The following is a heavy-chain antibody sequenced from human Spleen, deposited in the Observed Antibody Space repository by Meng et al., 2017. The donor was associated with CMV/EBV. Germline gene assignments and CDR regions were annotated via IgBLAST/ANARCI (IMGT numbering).Heavy chain of an antibody. V-gene: IGHV4-34*01. J-gene: IGHJ4*02. CDR1: GFTVSSNY. Sequence: GSLRLSCAASGFTVSSNYMSWVRQAPGKGLEWIGEVNPHGITKYHSSLKSRVTISVDTSKRQFSLSLTSVTAADTAVYYCAREAAGDYDSSGPVDYWGQGTLVTVSS. D-gene: IGHD3-22*01. CDR3: AREAAGDYDSSGPVDY. CDR2: VNPHGIT.